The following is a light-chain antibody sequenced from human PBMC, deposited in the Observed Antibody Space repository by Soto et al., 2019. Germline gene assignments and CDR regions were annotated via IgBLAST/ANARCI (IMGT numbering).Light chain of an antibody. CDR2: AAS. CDR3: QKYNSALLT. V-gene: IGKV1-27*01. Sequence: DIQMTQSPSSLSASVGDRVTITCRASQGISNYLAWYQHKPGKVPELLIYAASTLQSWVPSRFSGSGSGTDFTLTTSSLQPEDVPSSLQPEDVATYYCQKYNSALLTFGGGTKVEIK. J-gene: IGKJ4*01. CDR1: QGISNY.